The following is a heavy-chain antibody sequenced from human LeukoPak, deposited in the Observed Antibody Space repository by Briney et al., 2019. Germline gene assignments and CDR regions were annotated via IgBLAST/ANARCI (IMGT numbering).Heavy chain of an antibody. Sequence: GGSLRLSCAASGFTFSSYAMSWVRQAPGKGVEWVSAISGSGGSTYYADSVKGRFTISRDNSKNTLYLQMNSLRAEDTAVYYCAKTHPITMIVVVITPFDYWGQGTLVTVSS. CDR2: ISGSGGST. CDR3: AKTHPITMIVVVITPFDY. J-gene: IGHJ4*02. V-gene: IGHV3-23*01. CDR1: GFTFSSYA. D-gene: IGHD3-22*01.